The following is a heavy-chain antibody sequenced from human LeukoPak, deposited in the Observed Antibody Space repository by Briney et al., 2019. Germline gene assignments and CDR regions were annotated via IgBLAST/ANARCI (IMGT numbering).Heavy chain of an antibody. Sequence: SVKVSCKASGGTFSSYAISWVRQAPGQGLEWMGGIIPIFGTANYAQKFQGRVTITADESTSTAYMELSSLRSEDTAVYYCASRITMVRGVISWGQGTLVTVSS. D-gene: IGHD3-10*01. CDR2: IIPIFGTA. J-gene: IGHJ5*02. CDR1: GGTFSSYA. CDR3: ASRITMVRGVIS. V-gene: IGHV1-69*01.